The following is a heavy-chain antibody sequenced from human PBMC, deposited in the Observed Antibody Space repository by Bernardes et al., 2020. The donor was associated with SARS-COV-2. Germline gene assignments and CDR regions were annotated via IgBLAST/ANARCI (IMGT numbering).Heavy chain of an antibody. V-gene: IGHV4-30-4*01. J-gene: IGHJ4*02. D-gene: IGHD3-10*01. CDR2: INYSGNT. CDR1: GGSISSDDYY. CDR3: ARDGDYYGSGPEDY. Sequence: SETLSLTCTVSGGSISSDDYYWSWIRQPPGKGLEWIGYINYSGNTYYNPSLQSRVTISVDTSKNQFSLKVTSVTAADTAVYYCARDGDYYGSGPEDYWGQGTLVTVSS.